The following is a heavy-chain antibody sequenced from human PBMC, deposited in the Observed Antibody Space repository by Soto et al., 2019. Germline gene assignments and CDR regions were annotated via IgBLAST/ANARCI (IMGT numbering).Heavy chain of an antibody. V-gene: IGHV1-18*01. Sequence: ASVKVSCKASGYTFTSYGISWVRQAPGQGLEWMGWISAYNGNTNYAQKLQGRVTMTTDTSTSTAYMELGSLRSDDTAVYYCARDPYPYEYGDYVHYTDYWDQGTLVTVSS. CDR2: ISAYNGNT. J-gene: IGHJ4*02. CDR3: ARDPYPYEYGDYVHYTDY. CDR1: GYTFTSYG. D-gene: IGHD4-17*01.